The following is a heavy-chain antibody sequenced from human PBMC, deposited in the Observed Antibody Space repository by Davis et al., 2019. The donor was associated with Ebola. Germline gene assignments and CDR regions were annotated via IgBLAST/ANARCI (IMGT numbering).Heavy chain of an antibody. CDR3: AKYCSGGSCYPGDAFDI. J-gene: IGHJ3*02. Sequence: PGGSLRLSCKGSGYDFSNFWIGWVRQMPGKGLEWMGIIYPGDSDTRYSPSFQGQVTISADKSISTAYLQWSSLKASDTAMYYCAKYCSGGSCYPGDAFDIWGQGTMVTVSS. CDR1: GYDFSNFW. D-gene: IGHD2-15*01. V-gene: IGHV5-51*01. CDR2: IYPGDSDT.